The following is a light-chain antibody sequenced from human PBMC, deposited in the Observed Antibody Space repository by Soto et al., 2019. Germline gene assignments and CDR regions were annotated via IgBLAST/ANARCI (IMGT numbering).Light chain of an antibody. V-gene: IGLV3-21*02. CDR3: QVWDSITDHSV. CDR1: NIGSKT. J-gene: IGLJ1*01. Sequence: SYELTQPPSVSVAPGQTASITCGGHNIGSKTVHWYRQTPGQAPVPVVYDDSDRPSGIPERFSGSNSGNTATLTISRVEAGDEADYYCQVWDSITDHSVFGTGTKVTVL. CDR2: DDS.